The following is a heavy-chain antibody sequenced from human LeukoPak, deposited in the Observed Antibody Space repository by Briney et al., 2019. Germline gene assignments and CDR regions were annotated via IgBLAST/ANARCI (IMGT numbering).Heavy chain of an antibody. CDR2: IKQDRSEK. CDR1: GFTFSNYW. D-gene: IGHD3-3*01. CDR3: ARLREIPVFGVVTKSTSYFDY. J-gene: IGHJ4*02. Sequence: GGSLRLSCAASGFTFSNYWMSWVRQAPGKGLELVANIKQDRSEKYYVDSVKGRFTISRDNAKNSLYLQMNSLRAEDTAVYYCARLREIPVFGVVTKSTSYFDYWGQGTLVTVSS. V-gene: IGHV3-7*01.